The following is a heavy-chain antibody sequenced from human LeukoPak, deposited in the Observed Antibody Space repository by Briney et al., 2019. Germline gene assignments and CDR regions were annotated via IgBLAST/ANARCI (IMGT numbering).Heavy chain of an antibody. CDR3: ARVEAQRYSSGWGSHYYYYMDV. D-gene: IGHD6-19*01. J-gene: IGHJ6*03. Sequence: SETLSLTCTVSGGSITSNTNYWGWIRQPPGKGLEWIGNIYYSGTTYYNPSLKSRVTISVDTSKNQFSLKLSSVTAADTAVYYCARVEAQRYSSGWGSHYYYYMDVWGKGTTVTVSS. CDR2: IYYSGTT. V-gene: IGHV4-39*07. CDR1: GGSITSNTNY.